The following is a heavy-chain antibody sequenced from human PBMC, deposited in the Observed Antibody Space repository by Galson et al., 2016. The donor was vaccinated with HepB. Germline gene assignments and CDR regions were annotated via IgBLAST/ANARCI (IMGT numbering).Heavy chain of an antibody. V-gene: IGHV4-34*01. J-gene: IGHJ3*01. CDR3: ATDVVVTATDGFDF. Sequence: SETLSLTCGVYGGSFSSYYWNWLRQAPGKGLEWIGEINHSGSTNYNPSLKSRVTISVDPSKKQLSLNLTSVTAADTAVYFCATDVVVTATDGFDFWGQGTMVTVSS. D-gene: IGHD2-21*02. CDR1: GGSFSSYY. CDR2: INHSGST.